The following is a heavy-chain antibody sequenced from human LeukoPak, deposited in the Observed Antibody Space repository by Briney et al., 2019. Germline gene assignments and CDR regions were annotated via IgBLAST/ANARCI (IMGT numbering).Heavy chain of an antibody. CDR3: ARAGATDY. CDR1: GFTFSDYY. V-gene: IGHV3-11*04. J-gene: IGHJ4*02. CDR2: ISSSSNSI. Sequence: GGSLRLSCAVSGFTFSDYYMNWIRQAPGKGLEWVSYISSSSNSIYYADSVKGRFTISRDNAKNSLYLQMNSLRAEDTAVYYCARAGATDYWGQGTLVTVSS. D-gene: IGHD1-26*01.